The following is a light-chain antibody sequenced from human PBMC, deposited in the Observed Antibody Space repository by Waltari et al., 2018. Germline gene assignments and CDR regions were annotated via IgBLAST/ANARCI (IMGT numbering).Light chain of an antibody. CDR3: QQYGSSRS. Sequence: EIVLTQSPGPLSLSPGERATLSCRASQSVSSSYLAWYQQKPGQAPRLRIYGASSRATGIPDRFSGSGSGTDFTLTISRLEPEDFAVYYCQQYGSSRSFGQGTKLEIK. CDR1: QSVSSSY. J-gene: IGKJ2*01. CDR2: GAS. V-gene: IGKV3-20*01.